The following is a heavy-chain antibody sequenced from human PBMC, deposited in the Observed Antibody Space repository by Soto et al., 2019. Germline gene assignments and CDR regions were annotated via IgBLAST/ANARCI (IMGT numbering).Heavy chain of an antibody. J-gene: IGHJ5*02. CDR2: IIPVLGTP. Sequence: QVQLVQSGAEVRKPGSSVKVSCKTSGGTFSTYAINWVRQAPGQGLEWMGGIIPVLGTPKYAQSFQGRVTITADESTTTAYMELSSLRFEDTAVYYCAREGPYCAGDCWFWFDPWGQGTLVTVSS. V-gene: IGHV1-69*01. CDR3: AREGPYCAGDCWFWFDP. CDR1: GGTFSTYA. D-gene: IGHD2-21*02.